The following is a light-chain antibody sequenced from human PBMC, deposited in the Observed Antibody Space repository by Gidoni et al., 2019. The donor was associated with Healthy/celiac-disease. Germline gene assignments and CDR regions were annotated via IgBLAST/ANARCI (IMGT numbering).Light chain of an antibody. Sequence: QSALTQPASVSGSPGQSITISCTSDVGGYNYVSWYQQHPGKAPKLMIYEVSNRPSGVSNRFSGSTSGNTASLTISGLQAEDEADYYCSSYTSSSTLVVFGGGTRLTVL. CDR3: SSYTSSSTLVV. CDR1: SDVGGYNY. CDR2: EVS. V-gene: IGLV2-14*01. J-gene: IGLJ2*01.